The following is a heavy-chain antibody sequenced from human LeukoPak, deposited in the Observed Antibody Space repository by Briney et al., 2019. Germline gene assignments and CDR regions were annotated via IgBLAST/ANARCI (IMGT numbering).Heavy chain of an antibody. CDR3: AKDRLANDYDILTGRRAEYNWFDP. Sequence: GGSLRLSCAASGFTFSSYSMNWVRQAPGKGLEWVSSISSSSSYIYYADSVKGRFTISRDNSKNTLYLQMNSLRAEDTAVYYCAKDRLANDYDILTGRRAEYNWFDPWGQGTLVTVSS. CDR1: GFTFSSYS. J-gene: IGHJ5*02. D-gene: IGHD3-9*01. V-gene: IGHV3-21*04. CDR2: ISSSSSYI.